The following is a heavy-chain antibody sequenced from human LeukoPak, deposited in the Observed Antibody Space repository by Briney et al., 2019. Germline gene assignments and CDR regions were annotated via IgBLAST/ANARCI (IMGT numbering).Heavy chain of an antibody. V-gene: IGHV3-20*04. CDR3: VTDRYSDSAFGD. Sequence: GGSLRLSCAVSGFTFEDYGMSWVRQVPGKGLEWVSGVDKSGGVTDYVDSVKGRFTISRDNAKNMLYLQMNDLRAEDTAVYYCVTDRYSDSAFGDWGQGTLVTVSS. CDR1: GFTFEDYG. J-gene: IGHJ4*02. CDR2: VDKSGGVT. D-gene: IGHD1-26*01.